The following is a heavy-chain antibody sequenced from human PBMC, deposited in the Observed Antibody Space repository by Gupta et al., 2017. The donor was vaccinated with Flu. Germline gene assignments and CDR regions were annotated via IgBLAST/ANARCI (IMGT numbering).Heavy chain of an antibody. V-gene: IGHV5-51*03. Sequence: VQLVQSGAEVKKPGESLKISCKASGFSFTTNWIGWVRQMPGKGLEWMGIIYPGDSDTRYSPSFQGQVTISADKSISTAYLQWSSLKASDTAMYYCATRHAEVDNGGYFYSIDYCDYWGQGTRGTVSS. D-gene: IGHD3-22*01. CDR1: GFSFTTNW. CDR2: IYPGDSDT. CDR3: ATRHAEVDNGGYFYSIDYCDY. J-gene: IGHJ4*02.